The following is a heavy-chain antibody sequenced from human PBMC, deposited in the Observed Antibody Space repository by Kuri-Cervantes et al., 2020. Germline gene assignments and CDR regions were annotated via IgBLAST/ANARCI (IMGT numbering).Heavy chain of an antibody. V-gene: IGHV6-1*01. Sequence: SCVISGDTVSSNSAAWNWIRQSPSRGLEWLGRTYYRSKWYNDYAVSVKSRITINPDTSKNQFSLHLNSVTPEDTAVYYCATISNLNYPLPFDYWGQGTLVTVSS. CDR2: TYYRSKWYN. CDR1: GDTVSSNSAA. D-gene: IGHD1-7*01. CDR3: ATISNLNYPLPFDY. J-gene: IGHJ4*02.